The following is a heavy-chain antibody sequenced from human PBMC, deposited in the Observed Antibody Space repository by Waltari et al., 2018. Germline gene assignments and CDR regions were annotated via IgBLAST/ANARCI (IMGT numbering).Heavy chain of an antibody. CDR3: ARGGLEWFGELFGY. Sequence: QVQLVESGGGVVHPGGSLRLSCAASGFPFTTSAVHWFRQAPGKGLEWVAFISYDGSIKYNADSVEGRFTISRDNARNTMSLQMNSLTTEDTAVYYCARGGLEWFGELFGYWGQGTLVTVSS. J-gene: IGHJ4*02. D-gene: IGHD3-10*01. CDR1: GFPFTTSA. V-gene: IGHV3-30*01. CDR2: ISYDGSIK.